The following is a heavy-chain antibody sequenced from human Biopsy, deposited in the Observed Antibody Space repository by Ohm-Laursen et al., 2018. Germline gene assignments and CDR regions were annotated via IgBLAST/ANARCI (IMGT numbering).Heavy chain of an antibody. CDR3: ARGSNEYGGLYFPH. J-gene: IGHJ1*01. D-gene: IGHD4-23*01. CDR2: ISHTGYT. CDR1: GGSFTGHY. Sequence: GTLSLTCTVSGGSFTGHYWTWIRQPPGKGLEWIGHISHTGYTSYKSSLRSRVTISLDTSRKHFSLRLTSLAAADTAVYYCARGSNEYGGLYFPHWGQGTLVTVSS. V-gene: IGHV4-59*11.